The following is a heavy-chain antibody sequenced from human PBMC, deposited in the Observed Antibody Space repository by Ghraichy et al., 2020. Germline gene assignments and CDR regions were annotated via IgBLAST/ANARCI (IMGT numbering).Heavy chain of an antibody. V-gene: IGHV3-23*01. Sequence: GGSLRLSCAASGFTFSTYAMSWVRQAPGKGPEWVSAISGNGAGTNYADSVRGRFTISRDNSKNTLYLQMNSLRVEETAVYYCAKKFYYGSESTSDLFDYWGQGTLVTVSS. CDR2: ISGNGAGT. J-gene: IGHJ4*02. CDR1: GFTFSTYA. CDR3: AKKFYYGSESTSDLFDY. D-gene: IGHD3-10*01.